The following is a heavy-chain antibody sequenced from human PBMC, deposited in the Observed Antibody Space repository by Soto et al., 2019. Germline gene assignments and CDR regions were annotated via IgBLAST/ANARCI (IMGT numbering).Heavy chain of an antibody. J-gene: IGHJ6*02. CDR2: IIPILGIA. V-gene: IGHV1-69*02. Sequence: SVKVSCKASGGTFSSYTISWVRQAPGQGLEWMGRIIPILGIANYAQKFQGRVTITADKSTNTAYMELSSLRSEDTAVYYCATIYSGYDLIDYYYGMDVWGQGTTVTVS. CDR1: GGTFSSYT. D-gene: IGHD5-12*01. CDR3: ATIYSGYDLIDYYYGMDV.